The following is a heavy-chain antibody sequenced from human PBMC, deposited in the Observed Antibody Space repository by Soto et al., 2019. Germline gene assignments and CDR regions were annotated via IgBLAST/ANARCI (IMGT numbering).Heavy chain of an antibody. Sequence: VGSLRLSCASSGFTFSTYPMTCVRQAPGKGLEWVSSIHGSGETTYYAESVKGRFIISRDNSKNTLYLQMDSLTADDTAVYFCARRPSGSYYAAFDCWGQGTMVTVSS. V-gene: IGHV3-23*01. CDR3: ARRPSGSYYAAFDC. J-gene: IGHJ4*03. D-gene: IGHD1-26*01. CDR2: IHGSGETT. CDR1: GFTFSTYP.